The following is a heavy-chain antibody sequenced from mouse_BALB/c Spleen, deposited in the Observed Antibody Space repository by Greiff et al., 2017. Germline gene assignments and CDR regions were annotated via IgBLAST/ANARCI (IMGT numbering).Heavy chain of an antibody. D-gene: IGHD2-14*01. J-gene: IGHJ3*01. V-gene: IGHV14-3*02. CDR1: GFNIKDTY. Sequence: EVQLVESGAELVKPGASVKLSCTASGFNIKDTYMHWVKQRPEQGLEWIGRIDPANGNTKYDPKFQGKATITADTSSNTAYLQLSSLTSEDTAVYYCATYRSAWFAYWGQGTLVTVSA. CDR2: IDPANGNT. CDR3: ATYRSAWFAY.